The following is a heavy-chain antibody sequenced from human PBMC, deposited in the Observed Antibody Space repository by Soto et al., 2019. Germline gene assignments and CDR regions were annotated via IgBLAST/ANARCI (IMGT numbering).Heavy chain of an antibody. CDR2: IIPIFGTA. J-gene: IGHJ4*02. CDR3: SRGKYCSGIYYTDFDY. V-gene: IGHV1-69*01. Sequence: QVQLVQSGAEVKKPGSSVKVSCKPSGGTFSSYAISWVRQAPGQGLEWMGGIIPIFGTANYAQKFQGRVTNTADEATSTADKELRSLRSEDPGVYYCSRGKYCSGIYYTDFDYWGTGTLVPVSS. D-gene: IGHD3-10*01. CDR1: GGTFSSYA.